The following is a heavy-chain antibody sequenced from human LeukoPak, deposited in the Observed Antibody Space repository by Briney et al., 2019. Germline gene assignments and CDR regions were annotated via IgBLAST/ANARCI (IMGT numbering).Heavy chain of an antibody. J-gene: IGHJ4*02. D-gene: IGHD4/OR15-4a*01. CDR2: INHRGNT. CDR1: GGSFSASY. CDR3: ARLDYGDNHDGDY. Sequence: SETLSLTCAVYGGSFSASYWTWIRQPPGKGLEWIGEINHRGNTNYNPSLKSRVTISEDTSKNQFSLKLRSVTAADTAVYYCARLDYGDNHDGDYWGQGTLVTVSS. V-gene: IGHV4-34*01.